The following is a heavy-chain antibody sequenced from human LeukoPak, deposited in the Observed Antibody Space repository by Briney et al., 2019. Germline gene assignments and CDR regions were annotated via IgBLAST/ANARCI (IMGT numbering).Heavy chain of an antibody. D-gene: IGHD3-9*01. Sequence: GGSLRLSCAASGFTFSSYAMNWVRQTPGKGLEWVSAISGSGGSTYYADSVKGRFTISRDNSKNTLYLQMNSLRAEDTAVFYCAKGLRYSDWLLNGMDVWGQGTTVTVSS. CDR2: ISGSGGST. CDR1: GFTFSSYA. J-gene: IGHJ6*02. CDR3: AKGLRYSDWLLNGMDV. V-gene: IGHV3-23*01.